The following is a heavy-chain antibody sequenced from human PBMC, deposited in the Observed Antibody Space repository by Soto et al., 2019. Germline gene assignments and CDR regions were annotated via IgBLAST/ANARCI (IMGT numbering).Heavy chain of an antibody. Sequence: EVQLVESGGGLVQPGRSLRLSCAASGFTFDDYAMHWVRQAPGKGLEWVSGISWNSGSIGYADSVKGRFTISRDNAKNSLYLQMNSLRAEDTALYYCARSQPVWGKNYFDYWGLGTLVTVSS. D-gene: IGHD6-13*01. J-gene: IGHJ4*02. V-gene: IGHV3-9*01. CDR3: ARSQPVWGKNYFDY. CDR1: GFTFDDYA. CDR2: ISWNSGSI.